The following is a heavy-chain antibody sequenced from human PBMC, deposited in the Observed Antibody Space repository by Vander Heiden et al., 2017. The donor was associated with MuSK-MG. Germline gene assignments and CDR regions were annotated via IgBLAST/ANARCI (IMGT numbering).Heavy chain of an antibody. J-gene: IGHJ4*02. D-gene: IGHD2-15*01. V-gene: IGHV3-21*01. Sequence: EVQLVESGGGLVKPGGSLRLSCAASGFTFSTYSMNWVRQAQGKGLEWVSSISDRSSYIYNADSVKGRFTISRDNAKNSLYLQMNSLRAEDTAVYYCAREGSCSGGSCYPPPLDDWGQGTLVTVSS. CDR2: ISDRSSYI. CDR3: AREGSCSGGSCYPPPLDD. CDR1: GFTFSTYS.